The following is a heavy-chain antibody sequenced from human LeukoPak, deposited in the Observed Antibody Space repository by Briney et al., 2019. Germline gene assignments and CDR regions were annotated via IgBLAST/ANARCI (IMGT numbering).Heavy chain of an antibody. D-gene: IGHD5-18*01. Sequence: GGSLRLSCTASGFTFGDYAISWFRQAPGKGREWVGFIRSKAYGGTTEYAASVKGRFTISRDDSKSIAYLQMNSLKTEDTAVYYCTRDIGIQLWFDYWGQGTLVTVSS. CDR2: IRSKAYGGTT. J-gene: IGHJ4*02. V-gene: IGHV3-49*03. CDR1: GFTFGDYA. CDR3: TRDIGIQLWFDY.